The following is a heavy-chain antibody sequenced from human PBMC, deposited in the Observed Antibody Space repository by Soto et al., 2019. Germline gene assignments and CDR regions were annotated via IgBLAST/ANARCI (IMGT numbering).Heavy chain of an antibody. J-gene: IGHJ4*02. CDR1: GFTFNNYA. Sequence: EVQLLESGGGLVQPGGSLRLSCAASGFTFNNYAMSWVRQAPGKGLEWVSAISGGGDTTSYADSVKGRFTVSRDGSKNTLYLQMNRLRAEDTALYYCAKGRVGSGSLTPRVDFWGQGTLVTVSS. CDR3: AKGRVGSGSLTPRVDF. D-gene: IGHD3-10*01. CDR2: ISGGGDTT. V-gene: IGHV3-23*01.